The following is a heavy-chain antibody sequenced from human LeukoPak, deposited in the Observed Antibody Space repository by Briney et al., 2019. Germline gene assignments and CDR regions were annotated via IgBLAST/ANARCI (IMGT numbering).Heavy chain of an antibody. D-gene: IGHD3-3*01. CDR1: GFTFSSYE. V-gene: IGHV3-48*03. CDR2: ISSSGNTI. CDR3: ARAGYYTSPNYYYYYMDV. J-gene: IGHJ6*03. Sequence: GGSLRLSCAASGFTFSSYEMNWVRQAPGKGLEWVSYISSSGNTIYYADSVKGRFTISRDNAKNSLYLQMNSLRAEDTALYYCARAGYYTSPNYYYYYMDVWGKGTTVTVSS.